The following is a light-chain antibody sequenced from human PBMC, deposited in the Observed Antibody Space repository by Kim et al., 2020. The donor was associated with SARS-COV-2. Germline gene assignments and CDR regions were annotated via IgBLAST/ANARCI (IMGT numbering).Light chain of an antibody. J-gene: IGLJ1*01. CDR1: NIGNKK. CDR2: RDT. CDR3: QVWDSGTGV. V-gene: IGLV3-9*01. Sequence: SVALGQTARISCEGNNIGNKKVHWYRQKAGQAPVLVIYRDTNRPSGISERFSGSNSGNTATLTISRVQAGDEADYFCQVWDSGTGVFGTGTKVTVL.